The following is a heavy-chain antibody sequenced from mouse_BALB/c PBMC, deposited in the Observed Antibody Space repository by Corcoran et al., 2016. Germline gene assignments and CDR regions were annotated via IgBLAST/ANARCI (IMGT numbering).Heavy chain of an antibody. CDR2: INPNNGGT. V-gene: IGHV1-22*01. CDR3: ARVWDY. CDR1: GFNIKDTY. J-gene: IGHJ2*01. Sequence: EVQLQQSGAELVKPGASVKLSCTASGFNIKDTYMHWVKQSHGKSLEWIGGINPNNGGTSYNQKFKGKATLTVDKSSSTAYMELRSLTSEDSAVYYCARVWDYWGQGTTLTVSS. D-gene: IGHD2-10*02.